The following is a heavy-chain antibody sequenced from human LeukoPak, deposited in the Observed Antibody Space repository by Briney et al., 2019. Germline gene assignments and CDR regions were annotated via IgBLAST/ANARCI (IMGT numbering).Heavy chain of an antibody. CDR1: GYTFTSYY. V-gene: IGHV1-46*01. Sequence: GASVKVSCKASGYTFTSYYMHWVRQAPGQGLEWMGIINPSGGSTSYAQKFQGRITMIRDTSTSTVYMELSSLRSEDTAVYYCARDGYYDILTGYYNFHWFDPWGQGTLVTVSS. CDR3: ARDGYYDILTGYYNFHWFDP. J-gene: IGHJ5*02. D-gene: IGHD3-9*01. CDR2: INPSGGST.